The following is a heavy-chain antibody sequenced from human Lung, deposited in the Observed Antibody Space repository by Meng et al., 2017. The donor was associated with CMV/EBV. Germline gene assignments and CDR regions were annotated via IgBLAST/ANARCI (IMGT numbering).Heavy chain of an antibody. CDR1: GFTFSTYD. CDR2: IGTVGDT. Sequence: ESXKISCTASGFTFSTYDFHWVRQPTGKGLEWVSSIGTVGDTYSIGSVEGRFIISREDAKNSVYLQMNGLRDGDTGLYYCARARSPTHFDYWGQGALVTISS. CDR3: ARARSPTHFDY. J-gene: IGHJ4*02. V-gene: IGHV3-13*01.